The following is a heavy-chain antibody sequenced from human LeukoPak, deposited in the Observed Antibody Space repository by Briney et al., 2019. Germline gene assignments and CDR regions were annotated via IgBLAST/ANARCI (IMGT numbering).Heavy chain of an antibody. V-gene: IGHV4-59*01. CDR2: IYYSGST. J-gene: IGHJ3*02. Sequence: SETLSLTCTVSGGSISSYYWSWIRQPPGKGLEWIGYIYYSGSTNYNPSLKSRVTISVDTSKNQSSLKLSSVTAADTAVYYCARGDYYDSSGYHHAFDIWGQGTMVTVSS. D-gene: IGHD3-22*01. CDR1: GGSISSYY. CDR3: ARGDYYDSSGYHHAFDI.